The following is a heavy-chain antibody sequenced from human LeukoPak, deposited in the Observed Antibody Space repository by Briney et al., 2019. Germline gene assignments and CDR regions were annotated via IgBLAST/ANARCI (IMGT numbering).Heavy chain of an antibody. CDR1: GGSISSGDYY. D-gene: IGHD6-13*01. Sequence: PSETLSLTCTVSGGSISSGDYYWSWIRQPPGKGLEWIGYIYYSGSTYYNPSLKSRVTISVGTSKNQLSLKLSSVTAADTAVYYCARGGTRYSSSQDYWGQGTLVTVSS. CDR3: ARGGTRYSSSQDY. J-gene: IGHJ4*02. V-gene: IGHV4-30-4*02. CDR2: IYYSGST.